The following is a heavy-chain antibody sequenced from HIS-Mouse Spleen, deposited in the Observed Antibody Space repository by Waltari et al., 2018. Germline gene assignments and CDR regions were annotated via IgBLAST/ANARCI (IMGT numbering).Heavy chain of an antibody. CDR1: AGSTSSSSYY. CDR3: AREIPYSSSWYDWYFDL. V-gene: IGHV4-39*07. Sequence: QLQLQESGPGLGKPSETLSLTCTVPAGSTSSSSYYWGCVRQPPGKGLEWIGSIYYSGSTYYNPSLKSRVTISVDTSKNQFSLKLSSVTAADTAVYYCAREIPYSSSWYDWYFDLWGRGTLVTVSS. D-gene: IGHD6-13*01. CDR2: IYYSGST. J-gene: IGHJ2*01.